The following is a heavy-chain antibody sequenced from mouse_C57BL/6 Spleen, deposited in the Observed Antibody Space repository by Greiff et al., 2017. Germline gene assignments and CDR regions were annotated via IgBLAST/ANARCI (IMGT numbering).Heavy chain of an antibody. D-gene: IGHD2-5*01. Sequence: DVQLQESGPELVKPGASVKIPCKASGYTFTDYNMDWVKQSHGKSLEWIGDINPNNGGTIYNQKFKGKATLTVDKSSSTAYMELRSLTSEDTAVYYCARRGGYSNYEGWYFDVWGTGTTVTVSS. J-gene: IGHJ1*03. V-gene: IGHV1-18*01. CDR1: GYTFTDYN. CDR3: ARRGGYSNYEGWYFDV. CDR2: INPNNGGT.